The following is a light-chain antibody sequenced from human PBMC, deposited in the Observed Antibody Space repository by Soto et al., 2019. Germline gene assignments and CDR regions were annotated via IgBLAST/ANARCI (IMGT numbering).Light chain of an antibody. CDR2: AAS. CDR1: QTISSW. V-gene: IGKV1-5*01. Sequence: DIQMTQSPSTLSGSVGDRVTITCRARQTISSWLAWYQQKPGKAPKRLIYAASSLQSGVPSRFSGSGSGTEFTLTIISLQPEDFATYYCQQSYRAPFTFGQRTRLEI. J-gene: IGKJ5*01. CDR3: QQSYRAPFT.